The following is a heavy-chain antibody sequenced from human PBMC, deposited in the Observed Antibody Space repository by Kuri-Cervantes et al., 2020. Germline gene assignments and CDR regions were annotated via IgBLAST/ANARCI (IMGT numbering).Heavy chain of an antibody. J-gene: IGHJ4*02. Sequence: GGSLRLSCAASGFTFSDYYMSWIRQAPGKGLEWVSYISSSSSTIYYADSVKGRFTISRDNAKNSLYLQMNSLRAEDTAVYYCARVVPSQGSGYSYGTLDYWGQGTLVTVSS. D-gene: IGHD5-18*01. CDR1: GFTFSDYY. CDR2: ISSSSSTI. CDR3: ARVVPSQGSGYSYGTLDY. V-gene: IGHV3-11*04.